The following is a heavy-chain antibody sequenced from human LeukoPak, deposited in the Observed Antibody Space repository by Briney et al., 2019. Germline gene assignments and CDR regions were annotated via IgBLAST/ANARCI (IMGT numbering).Heavy chain of an antibody. V-gene: IGHV3-66*02. CDR2: IYSGGGT. CDR3: ARKTDTSMLGDY. Sequence: HSGGSLRLSCAASGFTVGSNQMTWVRQAPGKGLEWVSLIYSGGGTKYADSVKGRFTISRDNSKNTLYLQMDSLRVEDTAVYYCARKTDTSMLGDYWGQGTLVTVSP. J-gene: IGHJ4*02. D-gene: IGHD5-18*01. CDR1: GFTVGSNQ.